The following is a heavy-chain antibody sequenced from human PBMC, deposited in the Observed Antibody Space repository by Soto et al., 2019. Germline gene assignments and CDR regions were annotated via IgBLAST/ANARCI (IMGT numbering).Heavy chain of an antibody. CDR1: GGSFSGYY. D-gene: IGHD3-10*01. V-gene: IGHV4-59*01. J-gene: IGHJ6*02. CDR2: IYYSGST. CDR3: ASSVSQPYYYGMDV. Sequence: SETLSLTCAVYGGSFSGYYWSWIRQPPGKGLEWIGYIYYSGSTNYNPSLKSRVTISVDTSKNQFSLKLSSVTAADTAVYYCASSVSQPYYYGMDVWGQGTTVTVSS.